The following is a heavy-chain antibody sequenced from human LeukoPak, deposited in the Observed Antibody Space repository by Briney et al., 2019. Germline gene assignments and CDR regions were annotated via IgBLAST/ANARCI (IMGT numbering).Heavy chain of an antibody. Sequence: PGGSLRLSCAASGLTFSDYYMSWTRQAPGKGLEWVSYISSSSSYTNYADSVKGRFTISRDNAKNSLYLQMNSLRAEDTAVYYCAREGYCSSTSCQFDYWGQGTLVTVSS. D-gene: IGHD2-2*01. J-gene: IGHJ4*02. V-gene: IGHV3-11*06. CDR1: GLTFSDYY. CDR2: ISSSSSYT. CDR3: AREGYCSSTSCQFDY.